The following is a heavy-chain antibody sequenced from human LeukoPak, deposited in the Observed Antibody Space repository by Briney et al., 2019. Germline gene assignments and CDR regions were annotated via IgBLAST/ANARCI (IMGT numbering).Heavy chain of an antibody. J-gene: IGHJ5*02. CDR3: AREVRYFDWLLPKGREEVWFDP. CDR2: INPSGGST. D-gene: IGHD3-9*01. CDR1: GYTFTSYY. Sequence: ASVKVSCKASGYTFTSYYMHWVRQAPGQGLEWMGIINPSGGSTSYAQKFQGRVTMTRDMSTSTVYMELSSLRSEDTAVYYCAREVRYFDWLLPKGREEVWFDPWGQGTLVTVSS. V-gene: IGHV1-46*01.